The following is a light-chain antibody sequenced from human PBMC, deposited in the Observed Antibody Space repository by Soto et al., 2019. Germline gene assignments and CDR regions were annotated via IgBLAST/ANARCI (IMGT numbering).Light chain of an antibody. J-gene: IGKJ2*01. Sequence: EIVLTQSPGTLSLSPGERATLSCRASQSVSSSYLAWYQQKPGQAPRLLIYGASSRATGIPDRFSGSGSGTDFTLTISRLEPEDCAVYYCQQYGSSPPLYTFGQVTKLEIK. CDR1: QSVSSSY. V-gene: IGKV3-20*01. CDR2: GAS. CDR3: QQYGSSPPLYT.